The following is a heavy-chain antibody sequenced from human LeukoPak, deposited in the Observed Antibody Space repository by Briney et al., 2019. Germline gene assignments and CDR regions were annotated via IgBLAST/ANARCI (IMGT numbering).Heavy chain of an antibody. J-gene: IGHJ3*02. V-gene: IGHV3-23*01. D-gene: IGHD3-22*01. CDR3: AKDLVYDSSGYYTPGAFDI. Sequence: GGSLRLSCAASGLTFSSYALSWLRQAPAKGLEWVSAISGSGGSTYYSDSVKGRSTISRDNSKNTLYLQMNSLRAEDTAVYYCAKDLVYDSSGYYTPGAFDIWGQGTMVTVSS. CDR2: ISGSGGST. CDR1: GLTFSSYA.